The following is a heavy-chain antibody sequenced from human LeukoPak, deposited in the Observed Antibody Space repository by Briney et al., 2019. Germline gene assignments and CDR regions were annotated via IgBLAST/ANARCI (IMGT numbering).Heavy chain of an antibody. D-gene: IGHD4-23*01. V-gene: IGHV4-30-4*08. Sequence: SETLSLTXTVSGGSISSGDYYWSWIRQPPGKGLEWIGYIYYSGSTYYNPSLKSRVTISVDTSKNQFSLKLSSVTAADTAVYYCARARQDYGGNDGLWYFDLWGRGALVTVSS. CDR1: GGSISSGDYY. CDR2: IYYSGST. CDR3: ARARQDYGGNDGLWYFDL. J-gene: IGHJ2*01.